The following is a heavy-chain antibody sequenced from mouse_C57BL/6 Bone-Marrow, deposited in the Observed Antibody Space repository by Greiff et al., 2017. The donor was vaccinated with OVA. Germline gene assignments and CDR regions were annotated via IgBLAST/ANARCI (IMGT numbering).Heavy chain of an antibody. Sequence: VKLQQPGAELVMPGASVKLSCKASGYTFTSYWMHWVKQRPGQGLEWIGEIDPSDSYTNYNQKFKGKSTLTVDKSSSTAYMQLSSLTSEDSAVYYCARGGTVAYWGQGTLVTVSA. CDR1: GYTFTSYW. CDR2: IDPSDSYT. D-gene: IGHD3-3*01. CDR3: ARGGTVAY. V-gene: IGHV1-69*01. J-gene: IGHJ3*01.